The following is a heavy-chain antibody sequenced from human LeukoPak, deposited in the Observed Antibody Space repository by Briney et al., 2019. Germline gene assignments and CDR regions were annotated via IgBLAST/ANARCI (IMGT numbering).Heavy chain of an antibody. CDR2: ISAYNGNT. CDR1: GYTFTSYG. V-gene: IGHV1-18*01. J-gene: IGHJ5*02. CDR3: ARDSVGGTTGHGRFDP. Sequence: ASVKVSCKASGYTFTSYGISWVRQAPGQGLEWMGWISAYNGNTNYAQKLQGRVTMTTDTSTSTAYMELRSLRSDDTAVYYCARDSVGGTTGHGRFDPWGQGTLVTVSS. D-gene: IGHD1-7*01.